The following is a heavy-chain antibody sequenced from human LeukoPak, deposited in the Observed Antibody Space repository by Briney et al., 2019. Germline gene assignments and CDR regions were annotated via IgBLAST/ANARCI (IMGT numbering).Heavy chain of an antibody. CDR1: GFTFSSYW. Sequence: GGSLRLSCAASGFTFSSYWMSWVRQAPGKGLEWVANIKQDGSEKYYVDSVKGRFTISRDNAKNSLYLQVNSLRAEDTAVYYCASSGWYGTNFHYWGQGTLVTVSS. CDR2: IKQDGSEK. CDR3: ASSGWYGTNFHY. V-gene: IGHV3-7*01. D-gene: IGHD6-19*01. J-gene: IGHJ4*02.